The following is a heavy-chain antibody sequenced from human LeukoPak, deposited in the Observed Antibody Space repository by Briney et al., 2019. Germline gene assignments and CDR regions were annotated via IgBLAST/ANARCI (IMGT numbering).Heavy chain of an antibody. V-gene: IGHV1-18*01. CDR3: ARERRSNIVVVTASYYFDY. CDR1: GYTFTSYG. D-gene: IGHD2-21*02. Sequence: GASVKVSFKSSGYTFTSYGISWVRQAPGQGLEWMGWISAYNGNTNYAQKLQGRVTMTTDTSTSTAYMELRSLRSDDTAVYYCARERRSNIVVVTASYYFDYWGQGTLVTVSS. J-gene: IGHJ4*02. CDR2: ISAYNGNT.